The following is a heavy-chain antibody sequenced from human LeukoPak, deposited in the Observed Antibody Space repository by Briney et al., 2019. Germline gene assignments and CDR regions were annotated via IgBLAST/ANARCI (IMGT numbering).Heavy chain of an antibody. CDR3: ARGLIPATDNYFDY. CDR1: GGSISSGGYY. V-gene: IGHV4-31*03. D-gene: IGHD2-2*01. Sequence: SETLSLTCTVSGGSISSGGYYWSWIRQHPGKGLEWIGYIYYSGSTYYNPSLKIRVTISVDTSKNQFSLKLSSVTAADTAVYYCARGLIPATDNYFDYWGRGTLVTV. J-gene: IGHJ4*02. CDR2: IYYSGST.